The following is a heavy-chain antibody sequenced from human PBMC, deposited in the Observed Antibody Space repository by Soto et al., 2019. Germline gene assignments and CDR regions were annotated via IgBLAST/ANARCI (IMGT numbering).Heavy chain of an antibody. D-gene: IGHD2-15*01. CDR1: GITFRRTA. CDR3: YSLDV. CDR2: IVVGTGST. Sequence: SVKISCKASGITFRRTAVQWMRQARGQRLEWIGRIVVGTGSTTYAQIVQERIAITRDMSTNTAYMELSGLRPEDTAIYYYYSLDVWGQGTTVTVSS. V-gene: IGHV1-58*01. J-gene: IGHJ6*02.